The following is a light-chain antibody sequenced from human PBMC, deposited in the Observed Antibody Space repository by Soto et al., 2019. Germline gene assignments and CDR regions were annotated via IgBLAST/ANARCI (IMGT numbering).Light chain of an antibody. CDR2: EVS. V-gene: IGLV2-18*02. J-gene: IGLJ2*01. CDR3: SSYTSSNSVV. CDR1: STDVGSYNR. Sequence: QSVLTQPPSVSGSPGQSVTISCTGTSTDVGSYNRVSWYQQPPGTAPKLMIYEVSYWPSGVPDRFSGSKSGNTASLTISGLQAEDEADYYCSSYTSSNSVVFGGGTKLTVL.